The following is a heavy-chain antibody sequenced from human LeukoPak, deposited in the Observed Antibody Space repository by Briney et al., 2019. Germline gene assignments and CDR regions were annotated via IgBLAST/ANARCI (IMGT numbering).Heavy chain of an antibody. CDR3: ARGVLAAAGTVISPADY. Sequence: GASVKVSCKASGYTFTSYGISWVRQAPGQGLEWMGWISAYNGNTNYAQKLQGRVTMTTDTSTSTAYMELRSLRSDGTAVYYCARGVLAAAGTVISPADYWGQGTLVTVSS. D-gene: IGHD6-13*01. CDR1: GYTFTSYG. V-gene: IGHV1-18*01. J-gene: IGHJ4*02. CDR2: ISAYNGNT.